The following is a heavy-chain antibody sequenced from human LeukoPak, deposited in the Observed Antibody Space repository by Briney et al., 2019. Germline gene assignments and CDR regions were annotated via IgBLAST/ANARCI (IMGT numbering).Heavy chain of an antibody. V-gene: IGHV3-21*01. CDR3: ARDRSGHCTGANCFFVD. D-gene: IGHD4/OR15-4a*01. CDR1: GFTFSGYS. Sequence: GGSLRLSCAASGFTFSGYSLNWVRQAPGKGLEWVSSISSSSSHIYYADSVKGRFTIPRDNAKNSLLLQMTSLRVEDTAVYYCARDRSGHCTGANCFFVDWGQGTRVTVSS. J-gene: IGHJ4*02. CDR2: ISSSSSHI.